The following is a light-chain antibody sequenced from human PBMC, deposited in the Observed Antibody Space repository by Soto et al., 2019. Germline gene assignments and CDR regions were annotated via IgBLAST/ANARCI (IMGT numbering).Light chain of an antibody. Sequence: EIVLTQSPGTLSLSPGEGATLSCRASQSVSSSYLAWYQQKPGQAPRLLIYDASNRATGIPARFSGSGSGTDFTLTISSLEPEDFAVYYCQQRSNWPPSITCGQGTRLEIK. CDR3: QQRSNWPPSIT. CDR1: QSVSSSY. V-gene: IGKV3D-20*02. J-gene: IGKJ5*01. CDR2: DAS.